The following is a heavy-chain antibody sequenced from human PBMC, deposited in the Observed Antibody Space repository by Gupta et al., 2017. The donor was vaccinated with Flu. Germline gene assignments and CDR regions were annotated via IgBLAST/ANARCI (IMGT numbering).Heavy chain of an antibody. J-gene: IGHJ3*01. CDR3: ERQDCNDYSCQDAFGV. V-gene: IGHV4-31*02. CDR1: Y. Sequence: YWSWARAHTGEGLEWIWYIYDGWHTDDSLSLTSRITRSRDTSKSQFSLRLTSVTAADTATYYGERQDCNDYSCQDAFGVWGQGTSGTVAA. CDR2: IYDGWHT. D-gene: IGHD3-16*01.